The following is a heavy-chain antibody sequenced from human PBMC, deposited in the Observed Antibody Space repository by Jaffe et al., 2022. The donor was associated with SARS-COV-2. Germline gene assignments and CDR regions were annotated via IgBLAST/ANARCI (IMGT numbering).Heavy chain of an antibody. Sequence: EVQLVESGGGLVQPGGSLRLSCAASGFTFSTYAMTWVRQAPGKGLEWVSAISGRGAGTYYADSVKGRFTVSRDNSKNTLYLQMNSLRAEDAAVYYCVHTWDTSMVRGAFEYWGQGTLVGVSS. CDR2: ISGRGAGT. CDR1: GFTFSTYA. CDR3: VHTWDTSMVRGAFEY. D-gene: IGHD3-10*01. V-gene: IGHV3-23*04. J-gene: IGHJ4*02.